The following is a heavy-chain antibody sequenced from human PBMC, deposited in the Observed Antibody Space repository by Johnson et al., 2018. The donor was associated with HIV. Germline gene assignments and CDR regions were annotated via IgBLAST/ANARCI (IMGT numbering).Heavy chain of an antibody. Sequence: MLLVESGGGVVRPGGSLRLSCAASGFTFDDYGMSWVRQAPGKGLEWVSGISWNSGSIGYADSVKGRFPISRDNAKNTLYLQMNSLRAEDTAVYYCARGGYCRGGSCYPYDAFDIWGQGTMVNVSS. CDR2: ISWNSGSI. CDR1: GFTFDDYG. V-gene: IGHV3-20*04. J-gene: IGHJ3*02. D-gene: IGHD2-15*01. CDR3: ARGGYCRGGSCYPYDAFDI.